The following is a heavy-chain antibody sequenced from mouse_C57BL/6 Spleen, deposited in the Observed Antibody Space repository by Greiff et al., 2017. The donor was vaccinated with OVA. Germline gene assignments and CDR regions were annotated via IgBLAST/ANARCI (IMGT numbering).Heavy chain of an antibody. D-gene: IGHD2-2*01. CDR3: ARWAGYPGY. CDR1: GYAFSSSW. J-gene: IGHJ2*01. CDR2: IYPGDGDT. Sequence: QVQLQQSGPELVKPGASVKISCKASGYAFSSSWMNWVKQRPGKGLEWIGRIYPGDGDTNYNGKFKGKATLTADKSSSTAYMHLSSLTSEDSAVYFCARWAGYPGYWGQGTTLTVST. V-gene: IGHV1-82*01.